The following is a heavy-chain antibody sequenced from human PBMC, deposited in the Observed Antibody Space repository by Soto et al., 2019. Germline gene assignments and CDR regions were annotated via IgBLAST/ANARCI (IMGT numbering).Heavy chain of an antibody. Sequence: SETLSLTCTVSSGSISSGTDYWGWIRQPPGKGLEWIGSIYHTGSTYYDPSLKSRVTISVDTSKNQFSLKLSSVTAADTAVYYCARNWNDGIDYWGQGTLVTVSS. J-gene: IGHJ4*02. D-gene: IGHD1-1*01. V-gene: IGHV4-39*07. CDR1: SGSISSGTDY. CDR3: ARNWNDGIDY. CDR2: IYHTGST.